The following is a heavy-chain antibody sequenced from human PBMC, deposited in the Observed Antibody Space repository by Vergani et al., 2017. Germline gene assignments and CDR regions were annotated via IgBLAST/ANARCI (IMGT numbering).Heavy chain of an antibody. CDR3: AREGGIAVADSFDD. CDR1: GFTFSSYA. CDR2: ISYDGSNK. J-gene: IGHJ4*02. V-gene: IGHV3-30-3*01. Sequence: QVQLVESGGGVVQPGRSLRLSCAASGFTFSSYAMHWVRQAPGKGLEWVAVISYDGSNKYYADSVKGRFTISRDNSKNTLYLQMNSLRAEDTAVYYCAREGGIAVADSFDDWGQGTLVTVSS. D-gene: IGHD6-19*01.